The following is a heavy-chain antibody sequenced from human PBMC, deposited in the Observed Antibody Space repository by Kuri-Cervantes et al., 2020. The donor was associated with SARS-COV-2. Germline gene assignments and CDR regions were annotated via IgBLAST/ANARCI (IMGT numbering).Heavy chain of an antibody. D-gene: IGHD5-18*01. V-gene: IGHV1-46*01. CDR2: INPSGGST. CDR3: ARSSFTATPDY. Sequence: ASVKVSCKASGYTFTSYYMHWVRQAPGQGLEWMGIINPSGGSTNYAQKFQGRVTISADKSISTAYLQWSSLKASDTAMYYCARSSFTATPDYWGQGTLVTVSS. CDR1: GYTFTSYY. J-gene: IGHJ4*02.